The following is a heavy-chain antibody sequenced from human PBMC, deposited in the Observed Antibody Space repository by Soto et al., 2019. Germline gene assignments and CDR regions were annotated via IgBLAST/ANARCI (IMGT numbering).Heavy chain of an antibody. CDR2: IKHHGDS. V-gene: IGHV4-34*01. Sequence: QVHLQQWGAGLLKPSETLSLTCGVYGGSFGTSYWAWIRQSPEKGLEWIGEIKHHGDSNYNPSPKMRVTISLDMSENQFSLKLTPVAAADTAVYYCARVTRFPDAFDIWGQGTPVIVSS. CDR3: ARVTRFPDAFDI. CDR1: GGSFGTSY. J-gene: IGHJ3*02.